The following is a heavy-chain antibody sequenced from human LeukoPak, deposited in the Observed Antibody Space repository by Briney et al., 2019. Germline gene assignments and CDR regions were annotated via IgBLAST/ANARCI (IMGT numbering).Heavy chain of an antibody. CDR1: GFTFSSYG. CDR3: ARDDYGGNGSDY. V-gene: IGHV3-33*01. CDR2: IWYDGSNK. J-gene: IGHJ4*02. Sequence: GGSLRLSCAASGFTFSSYGMHWVRQAPGKRLEWVAVIWYDGSNKYYADSVKGRFTISRDNSKNTLYLQMNSLRAEDTAVYYCARDDYGGNGSDYWGQGTLVTVSS. D-gene: IGHD4-17*01.